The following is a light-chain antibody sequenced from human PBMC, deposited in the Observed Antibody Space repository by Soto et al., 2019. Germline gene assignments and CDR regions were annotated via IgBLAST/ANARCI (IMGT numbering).Light chain of an antibody. J-gene: IGKJ2*01. Sequence: DIVLAQSPGTLSLSPGQRATLSCRAGQAVNPKYIAWYQQRPGQAPRLLLSSATTRATGIPDRFSGTGSGTEFSLTISRLEPVDSAGYYCQFGGSSPFTFGPGSNLEIK. CDR1: QAVNPKY. CDR2: SAT. CDR3: QFGGSSPFT. V-gene: IGKV3-20*01.